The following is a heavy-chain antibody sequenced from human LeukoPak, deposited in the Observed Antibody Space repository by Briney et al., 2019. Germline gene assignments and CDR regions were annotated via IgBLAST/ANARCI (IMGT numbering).Heavy chain of an antibody. V-gene: IGHV3-7*02. D-gene: IGHD5-12*01. CDR1: GLTFNMYC. CDR2: INRDGSEK. Sequence: GGSLRLSCAASGLTFNMYCITCVRQAPGKRLEWVSNINRDGSEKNYVDSVRGRFTISRDNTKNSLYLQMNSLTVEDTAMYDCGRGPGYRSDYWGQGTLVTVSA. J-gene: IGHJ4*02. CDR3: GRGPGYRSDY.